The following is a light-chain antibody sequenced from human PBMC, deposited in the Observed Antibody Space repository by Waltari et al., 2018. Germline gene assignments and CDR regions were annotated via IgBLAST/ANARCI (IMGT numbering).Light chain of an antibody. CDR3: QQSYSTPTWT. CDR2: AAS. Sequence: DIQMTQSPSSLSASVGDRVTITCRASQDIRVYLNWYRQKPGKAPELRFYAASSLRNGVPSRFSGSGSVTDFTLSISSLQPEDFATYYCQQSYSTPTWTFGQGTKVEIK. J-gene: IGKJ1*01. V-gene: IGKV1-39*01. CDR1: QDIRVY.